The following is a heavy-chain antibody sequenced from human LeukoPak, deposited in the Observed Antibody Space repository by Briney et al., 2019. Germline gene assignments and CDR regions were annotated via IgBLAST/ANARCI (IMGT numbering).Heavy chain of an antibody. Sequence: GESLQISCKGSGYSFTSYWISWVRQMPGKGREWMGRIDPSDSYTNYSPSFQGHVTISADKSISTAYLQWSSLKASDTAMYYCARLVRTGYYYYYGMDVWGKGTTVTVSS. D-gene: IGHD3-10*01. CDR3: ARLVRTGYYYYYGMDV. J-gene: IGHJ6*04. V-gene: IGHV5-10-1*01. CDR1: GYSFTSYW. CDR2: IDPSDSYT.